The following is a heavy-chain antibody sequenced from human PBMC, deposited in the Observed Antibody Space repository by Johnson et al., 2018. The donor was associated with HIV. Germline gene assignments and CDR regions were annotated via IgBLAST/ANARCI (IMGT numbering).Heavy chain of an antibody. V-gene: IGHV3-30*04. Sequence: QVQLVESAGGVVQPGRPLRLSCAASGFTFSSYAMHWVRQAPGKGLEWVAVLSYAGSNTYYADSVKGRFTISRDNSKNTLYLQMNSLRAEDTAVYYCARFPPGERDDAFDIWGQGTMVTVSS. D-gene: IGHD1-1*01. J-gene: IGHJ3*02. CDR1: GFTFSSYA. CDR3: ARFPPGERDDAFDI. CDR2: LSYAGSNT.